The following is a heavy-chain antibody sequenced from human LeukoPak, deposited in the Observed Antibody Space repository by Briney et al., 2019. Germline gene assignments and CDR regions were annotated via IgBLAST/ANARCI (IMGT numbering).Heavy chain of an antibody. CDR3: AREAWEDSSSSYFDY. CDR1: GFTFSSYA. V-gene: IGHV3-30-3*01. J-gene: IGHJ4*02. Sequence: GGSLRLSCAASGFTFSSYAMHWVRQAPGKGLEWVAVISYDGSNKYYADSVKGRFTISRDNSKNTLYLQMNSLRAEDTAVYYCAREAWEDSSSSYFDYWGQGTLVTVSS. CDR2: ISYDGSNK. D-gene: IGHD6-13*01.